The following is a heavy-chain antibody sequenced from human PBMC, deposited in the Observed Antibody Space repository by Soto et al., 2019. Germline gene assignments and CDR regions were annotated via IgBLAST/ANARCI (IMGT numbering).Heavy chain of an antibody. CDR1: GYTFTSFG. D-gene: IGHD5-12*01. Sequence: VPLVQSGAELKKPGASVRVSCKASGYTFTSFGVSWVRQAPGQGPEWMGWISPETGKTAYSYKFQVRVSMNADASTTTFHLDLGSLQSDEPAVYYCTRDLFLFSPATVATDAYWGQGTLVTVSS. CDR2: ISPETGKT. V-gene: IGHV1-18*04. CDR3: TRDLFLFSPATVATDAY. J-gene: IGHJ4*02.